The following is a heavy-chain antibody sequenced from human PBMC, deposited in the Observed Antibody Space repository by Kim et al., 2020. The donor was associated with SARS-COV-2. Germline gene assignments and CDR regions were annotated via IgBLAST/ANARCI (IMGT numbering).Heavy chain of an antibody. V-gene: IGHV3-33*01. CDR1: GFTFSSYG. CDR3: ARSDYYYDSSGSKNYFDY. D-gene: IGHD3-22*01. Sequence: GGSLRLSCAASGFTFSSYGMHWVRQAPGKGLEWVAVIWYDGSNKYYADSVKGRFTISRDNSKNTLYLQMNSLRAEDTAVYYCARSDYYYDSSGSKNYFDYWGQGTLVTVSS. CDR2: IWYDGSNK. J-gene: IGHJ4*02.